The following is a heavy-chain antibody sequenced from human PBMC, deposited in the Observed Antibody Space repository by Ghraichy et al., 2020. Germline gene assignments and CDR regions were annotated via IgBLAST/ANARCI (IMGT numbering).Heavy chain of an antibody. J-gene: IGHJ6*02. CDR1: GYTFTSYG. D-gene: IGHD6-13*01. CDR2: ISAYNGNT. V-gene: IGHV1-18*01. Sequence: ASVKVSCKASGYTFTSYGISWVRQAPGQGLEWMGWISAYNGNTNYAQKLQGRVTMTTDTSTSTAYMELRSLRSDDTAVYYCARDLSAGYTTGYYYGMDVWGQGTTVTVSS. CDR3: ARDLSAGYTTGYYYGMDV.